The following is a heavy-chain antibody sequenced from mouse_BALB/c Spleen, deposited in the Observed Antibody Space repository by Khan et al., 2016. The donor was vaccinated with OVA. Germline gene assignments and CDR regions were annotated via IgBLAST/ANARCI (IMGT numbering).Heavy chain of an antibody. J-gene: IGHJ4*01. CDR2: IDPANGNT. CDR1: GFNIKDTY. D-gene: IGHD1-1*01. Sequence: VQLQQSGAELVKPGASVKLSCTASGFNIKDTYMHWVKQRPEHGLEWIGRIDPANGNTKYDPKFQGKATITADTSSNTAYLQLSSLTSEDTAVYYCARGDYYGDYAMDYWGQGTSVTVSS. CDR3: ARGDYYGDYAMDY. V-gene: IGHV14-3*02.